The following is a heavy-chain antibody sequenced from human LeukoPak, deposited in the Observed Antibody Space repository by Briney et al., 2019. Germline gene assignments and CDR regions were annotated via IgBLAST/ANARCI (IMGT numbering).Heavy chain of an antibody. V-gene: IGHV3-66*01. CDR2: IYSGGST. CDR3: ARDNSTLGPYYYYGMDV. J-gene: IGHJ6*02. Sequence: GGSLRLSCAASGFTVSSNYMSWVRQAPGKGLEWVSVIYSGGSTYYADSVKGRFTISRDNSKNTLYLQMNSLRAEDTAVYYCARDNSTLGPYYYYGMDVWGQGTTVTVSS. D-gene: IGHD2/OR15-2a*01. CDR1: GFTVSSNY.